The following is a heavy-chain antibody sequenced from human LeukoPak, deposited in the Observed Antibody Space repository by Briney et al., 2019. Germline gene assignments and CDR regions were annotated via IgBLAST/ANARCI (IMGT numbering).Heavy chain of an antibody. CDR3: ARHLVVRGEDWFDP. D-gene: IGHD3-10*01. V-gene: IGHV3-66*04. Sequence: GGSLRLSCVASGFTVSSNYMSWVRQAPGKGLEWVSVIYNGGNTYYADSVKGRFTISRDNSKNTVYLQMNSLRAEDTAVYYCARHLVVRGEDWFDPWGQGTLVTVSS. J-gene: IGHJ5*02. CDR1: GFTVSSNY. CDR2: IYNGGNT.